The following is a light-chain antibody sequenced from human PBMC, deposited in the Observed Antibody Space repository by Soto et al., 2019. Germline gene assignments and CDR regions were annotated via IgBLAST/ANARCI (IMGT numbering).Light chain of an antibody. CDR1: GSDVGGYRY. J-gene: IGLJ1*01. V-gene: IGLV2-14*01. Sequence: QSVLTQPASVSGSPGQSIAISCTGTGSDVGGYRYDSWYQQHPGKAPKLIIYDVSNRPSGVSDRFSGSKSGNTASLTISGLQSEDEADYYCDSYTSSSSYVFGTGTKLTVL. CDR3: DSYTSSSSYV. CDR2: DVS.